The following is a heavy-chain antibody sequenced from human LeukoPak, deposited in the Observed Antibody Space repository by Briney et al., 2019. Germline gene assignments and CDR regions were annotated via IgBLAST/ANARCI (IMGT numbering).Heavy chain of an antibody. D-gene: IGHD3-22*01. Sequence: GGSLRLSCAASGFTFSNAWMSWVRQAPGKGLEWVGRIKSKYDGGNTDYAAPVKGRFTISRDDSKNTVYLQMNSLKSEDPGLYYCTTDDGSSGKPLDDWGQGTLVTVSS. CDR1: GFTFSNAW. CDR3: TTDDGSSGKPLDD. V-gene: IGHV3-15*01. CDR2: IKSKYDGGNT. J-gene: IGHJ4*02.